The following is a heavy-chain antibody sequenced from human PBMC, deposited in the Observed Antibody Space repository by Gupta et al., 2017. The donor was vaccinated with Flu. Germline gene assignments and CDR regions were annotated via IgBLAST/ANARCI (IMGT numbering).Heavy chain of an antibody. J-gene: IGHJ4*02. D-gene: IGHD2-2*02. CDR3: ARDAPIVVVPAAIVDFDY. CDR1: GYTFTGYY. CDR2: INPNIGGT. V-gene: IGHV1-2*02. Sequence: QVQLVQSGAEVKKPGASVKVSCKASGYTFTGYYMHWVRQAPGQGLEWMGGINPNIGGTNYAQKCQGRVTMTRDTSISTAYRELSRLRSDDTAVYYCARDAPIVVVPAAIVDFDYWGQGTLVTVFS.